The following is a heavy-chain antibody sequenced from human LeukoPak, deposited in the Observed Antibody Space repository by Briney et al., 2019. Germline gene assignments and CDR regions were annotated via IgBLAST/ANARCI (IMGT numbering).Heavy chain of an antibody. CDR1: GYSFTSYW. D-gene: IGHD3-10*01. CDR3: ARHVRYYYGSGSYYSP. J-gene: IGHJ5*02. Sequence: GESLKISCKGSGYSFTSYWISWVRQMPGKGLEWMGRIDPSDSYTNYSPSFQGHVTISADKSISTAYLQRSSLKASDTAMYYCARHVRYYYGSGSYYSPWGQGTLVTVSS. V-gene: IGHV5-10-1*01. CDR2: IDPSDSYT.